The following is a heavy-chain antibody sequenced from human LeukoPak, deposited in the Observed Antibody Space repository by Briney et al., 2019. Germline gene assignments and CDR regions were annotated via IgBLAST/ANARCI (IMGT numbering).Heavy chain of an antibody. CDR2: MYYGGSS. Sequence: SQTLSLTCTVSGDSIRTSSHYWGRIRQPPGTGPEWLGSMYYGGSSYYKPSLKSRVTITVDTSKNQFSLKLISVTAADTAVYYCARSQHFFDYWGQGILVTVSS. CDR3: ARSQHFFDY. V-gene: IGHV4-39*07. CDR1: GDSIRTSSHY. J-gene: IGHJ4*02.